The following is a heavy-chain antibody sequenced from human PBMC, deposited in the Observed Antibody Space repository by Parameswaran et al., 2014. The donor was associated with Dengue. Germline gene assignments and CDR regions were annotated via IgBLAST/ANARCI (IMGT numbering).Heavy chain of an antibody. D-gene: IGHD1-26*01. V-gene: IGHV1-46*04. J-gene: IGHJ5*02. Sequence: WVRQAPGQGLEWMGSINPSNGGTRYTEKLQDRVTMTMDTSASTVYMQLRSLRSEDTAIYYCAKEDVGALTPQRWVDPWGQGTLVTVSS. CDR2: INPSNGGT. CDR3: AKEDVGALTPQRWVDP.